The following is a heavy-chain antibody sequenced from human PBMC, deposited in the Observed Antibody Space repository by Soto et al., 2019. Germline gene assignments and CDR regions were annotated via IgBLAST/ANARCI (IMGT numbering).Heavy chain of an antibody. CDR2: ITSVGTT. V-gene: IGHV3-23*01. D-gene: IGHD1-26*01. CDR1: GFTFSSYA. CDR3: AKRSGVGAPYFDN. Sequence: EVQLLESGGGLVQPGGSLRLSCAASGFTFSSYAMSWVRQAPGKGLEWVSGITSVGTTYYAESLKGQFTISRDNSKNTLYLEMNSLRAEDTAVSYCAKRSGVGAPYFDNWGQGTLVTVSS. J-gene: IGHJ4*02.